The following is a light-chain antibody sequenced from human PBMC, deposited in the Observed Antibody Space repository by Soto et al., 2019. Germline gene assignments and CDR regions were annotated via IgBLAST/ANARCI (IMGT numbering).Light chain of an antibody. Sequence: DIQMTQSPSSLSSSVGDRVTITCGASQSISSYLNWYQQKPGKAPNLLIYTASSLESGVPSRFSGSGSGTDFTLTIASLQPEDFATYFCQQSYSRPRTFGQGTKVDI. J-gene: IGKJ1*01. CDR2: TAS. CDR3: QQSYSRPRT. CDR1: QSISSY. V-gene: IGKV1-39*01.